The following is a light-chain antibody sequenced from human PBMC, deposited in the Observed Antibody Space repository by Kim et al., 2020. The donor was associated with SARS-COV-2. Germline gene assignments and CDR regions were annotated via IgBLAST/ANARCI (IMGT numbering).Light chain of an antibody. Sequence: QSALTQPPSASGSPGQSVTISCTGTSSDIGGYNYVSWYQQHPGKAPKLIIYEVTKRPSGVPDRFSGSKSGNTASLTVSGLQGEDEADYHCGSYGGSSNWVFGGGTKLTVL. CDR3: GSYGGSSNWV. V-gene: IGLV2-8*01. CDR2: EVT. J-gene: IGLJ3*02. CDR1: SSDIGGYNY.